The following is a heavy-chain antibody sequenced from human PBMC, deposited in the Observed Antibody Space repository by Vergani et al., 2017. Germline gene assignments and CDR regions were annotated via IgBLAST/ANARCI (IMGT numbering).Heavy chain of an antibody. J-gene: IGHJ4*02. CDR1: GYTITSYY. V-gene: IGHV1-46*01. CDR2: INPSGGST. CDR3: AQDRDEGPYFDY. D-gene: IGHD5-24*01. Sequence: QVQLVQSGAEVKKPGASVKVSCKASGYTITSYYMHWVRQAPGQGREWMGIINPSGGSTSYAQKFQGRVTMTRDTSTSTVYMELSSLRSEDTAVYYCAQDRDEGPYFDYWGQGTLVTVSS.